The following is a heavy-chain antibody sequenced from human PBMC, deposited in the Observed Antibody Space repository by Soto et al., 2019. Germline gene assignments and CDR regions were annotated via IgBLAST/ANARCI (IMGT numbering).Heavy chain of an antibody. Sequence: GGSLRLSCAASGFTVSSNYMSWVRQAPGKGLEWVSVIYSGGSTYYADSVKGRFTISRDNSKNTLYLQMNSLRAEDTAVYYCARDGALYYDFMTRYAPCATHVWSQGTTVTGSS. CDR3: ARDGALYYDFMTRYAPCATHV. V-gene: IGHV3-66*01. D-gene: IGHD3-9*01. CDR1: GFTVSSNY. CDR2: IYSGGST. J-gene: IGHJ6*02.